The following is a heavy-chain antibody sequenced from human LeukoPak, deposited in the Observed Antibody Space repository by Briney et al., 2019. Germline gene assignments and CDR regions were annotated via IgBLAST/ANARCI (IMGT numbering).Heavy chain of an antibody. D-gene: IGHD3-22*01. Sequence: SETLSLTCAVYGGSSSGYYWSWIRQPPGKGLEWIGEINHSGSTNYNPSLKSRVTISVDTSKNQFSLKLSSVTAADTAVYCCARGPLPSYLLHYYDLGGFDPWGQGTLVTVSS. J-gene: IGHJ5*02. CDR3: ARGPLPSYLLHYYDLGGFDP. V-gene: IGHV4-34*01. CDR1: GGSSSGYY. CDR2: INHSGST.